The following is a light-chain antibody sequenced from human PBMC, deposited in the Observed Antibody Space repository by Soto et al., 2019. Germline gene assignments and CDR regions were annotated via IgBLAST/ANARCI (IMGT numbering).Light chain of an antibody. J-gene: IGLJ2*01. CDR1: SSDVGNYNY. Sequence: QSALTQLACVSGSPGQSVTISCTGTSSDVGNYNYVSWYQQHPGKAPKLMIYDVSSRPSGVSSRFSGSKSGNTASLTISGLQAEDEADYYCSSYTSSSTLVVFGGGTKLTVL. CDR3: SSYTSSSTLVV. CDR2: DVS. V-gene: IGLV2-14*01.